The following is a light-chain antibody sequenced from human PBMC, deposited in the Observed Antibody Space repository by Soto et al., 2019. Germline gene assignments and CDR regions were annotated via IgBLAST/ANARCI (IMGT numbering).Light chain of an antibody. CDR1: QSISSW. Sequence: DIQMTQSPSTLSASVGDRVTIPCRASQSISSWLAWYQQKPGKAPKLLIYDASSLESGVPSRFSGSGAGTEFTLTISSRQPDDFATYYCQQYNSYSKTFGQGTKVEIK. CDR2: DAS. V-gene: IGKV1-5*01. J-gene: IGKJ1*01. CDR3: QQYNSYSKT.